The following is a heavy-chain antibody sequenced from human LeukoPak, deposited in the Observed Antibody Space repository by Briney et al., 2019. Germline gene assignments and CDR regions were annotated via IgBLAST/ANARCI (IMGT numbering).Heavy chain of an antibody. D-gene: IGHD3-10*01. V-gene: IGHV5-51*01. Sequence: GESLKISCQASGYTFSNFRIGWLRQMPGKSLEQMVFIYPGDFDATYSPSFQGKVTISVDRSINTAYLQWSRLEASDTATYYCARGITMVTPSGAPGIWFDSWGQGTLVTVSS. CDR1: GYTFSNFR. CDR2: IYPGDFDA. J-gene: IGHJ5*01. CDR3: ARGITMVTPSGAPGIWFDS.